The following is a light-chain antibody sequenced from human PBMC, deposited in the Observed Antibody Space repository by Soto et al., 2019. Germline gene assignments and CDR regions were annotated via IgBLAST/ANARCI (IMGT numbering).Light chain of an antibody. CDR1: QSISSY. CDR2: DAS. CDR3: QQLTDWPPQLT. J-gene: IGKJ1*01. V-gene: IGKV3-11*01. Sequence: EVVLTQSPDTLSLPPGERATLSCRASQSISSYLAWYQQKPGQAPRLLIYDASSRATGIPARFSGSGSGTYFTLTISSLEPEDFAGYYCQQLTDWPPQLTFGQGTKVEIK.